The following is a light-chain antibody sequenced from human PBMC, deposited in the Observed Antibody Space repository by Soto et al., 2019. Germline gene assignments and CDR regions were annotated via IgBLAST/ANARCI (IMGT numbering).Light chain of an antibody. Sequence: QYVLTQPPSASGYPGQSVTISCTGTSSDVGGYNYVSWYQQHPGKAPKIMIYEVNKRPSGVPDRFWGSKSGNTASLTISGLQAEDEAEYHCCSYAGTYYVFGTGTKVTVL. V-gene: IGLV2-8*01. CDR2: EVN. CDR3: CSYAGTYYV. J-gene: IGLJ1*01. CDR1: SSDVGGYNY.